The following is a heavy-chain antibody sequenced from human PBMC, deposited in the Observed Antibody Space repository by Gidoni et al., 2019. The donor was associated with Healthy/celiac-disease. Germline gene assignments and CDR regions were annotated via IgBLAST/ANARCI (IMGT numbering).Heavy chain of an antibody. Sequence: QVQLQESGPGLVKPSETLSLTCPVSAGSIRSYYWSWIRQPPGKGLEWIGYIYYSGSTNYNPALKSRVTISVDTSKNQFSLKLSSVTAADTAVYYCARRGIVVVHNDAFDIWGQGTMVTVSS. J-gene: IGHJ3*02. D-gene: IGHD2-2*01. CDR2: IYYSGST. CDR1: AGSIRSYY. V-gene: IGHV4-59*08. CDR3: ARRGIVVVHNDAFDI.